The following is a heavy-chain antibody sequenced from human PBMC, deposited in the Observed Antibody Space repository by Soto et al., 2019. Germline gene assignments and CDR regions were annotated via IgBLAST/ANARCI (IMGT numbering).Heavy chain of an antibody. V-gene: IGHV4-59*01. CDR1: GGSISSYY. Sequence: SETLSLTCTVSGGSISSYYWSWIRQPPGKGLEWIGYIYYSGSTNYNPSLKSRVTISVDTSKNQFSLKLSSVTAADTAVYYCARRYGYSFDYSGQGTLVTVFS. J-gene: IGHJ4*02. CDR2: IYYSGST. CDR3: ARRYGYSFDY. D-gene: IGHD1-1*01.